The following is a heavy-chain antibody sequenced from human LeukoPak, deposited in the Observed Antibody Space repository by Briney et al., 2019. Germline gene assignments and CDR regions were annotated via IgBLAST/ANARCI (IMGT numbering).Heavy chain of an antibody. D-gene: IGHD3-16*01. CDR3: ARHYGP. CDR1: GGSISPYY. J-gene: IGHJ5*02. CDR2: IYYSGTT. Sequence: TSETLSLTCTVSGGSISPYYWGWIRQPPGKGLEWIGYIYYSGTTNYNPSLKSRVTISVDTSKNQFSLKLNSVTAADTAVYYCARHYGPWGQGTLVTVSS. V-gene: IGHV4-59*01.